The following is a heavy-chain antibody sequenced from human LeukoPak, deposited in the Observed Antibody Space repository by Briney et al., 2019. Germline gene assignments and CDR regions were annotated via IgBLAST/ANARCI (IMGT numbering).Heavy chain of an antibody. CDR3: AREVGYDSSGYYYEPTAFDY. Sequence: ASVTVSFTASGYTFTIYDINWVRQATGQGLEWMGWMNPNSGNTGYAQKFQGRVTMTRNTSISTAYMELGSLRSDDTAVYYCAREVGYDSSGYYYEPTAFDYWGQGTLVTVSS. D-gene: IGHD3-22*01. CDR1: GYTFTIYD. CDR2: MNPNSGNT. J-gene: IGHJ4*02. V-gene: IGHV1-8*01.